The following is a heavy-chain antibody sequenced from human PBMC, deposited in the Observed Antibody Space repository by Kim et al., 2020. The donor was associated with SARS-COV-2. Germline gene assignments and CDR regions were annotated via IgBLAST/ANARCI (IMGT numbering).Heavy chain of an antibody. V-gene: IGHV3-30*04. CDR2: ISYDGSNK. Sequence: GGSLRLSCAASGFTFSSYAMHWVRQAPGKGLEWVAVISYDGSNKYYADSVKGRFTISRDNSKNTLYLQMNSLRAEDTAVYYCARDPYQYCSSTSCYGQGFDYWGQGTLVTVSS. CDR1: GFTFSSYA. CDR3: ARDPYQYCSSTSCYGQGFDY. D-gene: IGHD2-2*01. J-gene: IGHJ4*02.